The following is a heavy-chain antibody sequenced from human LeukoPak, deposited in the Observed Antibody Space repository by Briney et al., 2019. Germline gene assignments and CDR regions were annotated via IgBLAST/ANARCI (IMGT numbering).Heavy chain of an antibody. J-gene: IGHJ4*02. D-gene: IGHD3-22*01. Sequence: GGSLRLSCAASGSTFSAFWMHWVRQAPGKGLVWVSRINSDDSRTTYADSVKGRFTISRDNAKNTLYLQMNSLRAEDTAVYYCARGLVHDTSGYYSDYWGQGTLVTVSS. CDR1: GSTFSAFW. V-gene: IGHV3-74*01. CDR3: ARGLVHDTSGYYSDY. CDR2: INSDDSRT.